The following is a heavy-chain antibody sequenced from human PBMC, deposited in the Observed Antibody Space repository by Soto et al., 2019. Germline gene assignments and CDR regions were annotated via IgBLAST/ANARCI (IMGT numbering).Heavy chain of an antibody. D-gene: IGHD2-2*02. Sequence: EVQLVESGGGLVQPGGSLRLSCAASGFTVSSNYMSWVRQAPGKGLEWISVIYLGGSTYYADSVKGRFTISRDNSKNTLYRQMNSMRADDPANYYCASDSDVNLRVIPYSYKGVWGTGTPVTVSS. CDR3: ASDSDVNLRVIPYSYKGV. CDR2: IYLGGST. CDR1: GFTVSSNY. V-gene: IGHV3-66*01. J-gene: IGHJ6*03.